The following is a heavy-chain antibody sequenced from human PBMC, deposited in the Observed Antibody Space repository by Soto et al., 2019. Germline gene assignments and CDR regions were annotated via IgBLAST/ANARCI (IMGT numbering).Heavy chain of an antibody. CDR1: GFTFSSYG. CDR3: AKDQAYCGGDCYYFDY. D-gene: IGHD2-21*02. Sequence: GGSLRLSCAASGFTFSSYGMHWVRQAPGKGLEWVAVISYDGSNKYYADSVKGRFTISRDNSKNTLYLQMNSLRAEDTAVYYCAKDQAYCGGDCYYFDYWGQGTLVTVSS. J-gene: IGHJ4*02. CDR2: ISYDGSNK. V-gene: IGHV3-30*18.